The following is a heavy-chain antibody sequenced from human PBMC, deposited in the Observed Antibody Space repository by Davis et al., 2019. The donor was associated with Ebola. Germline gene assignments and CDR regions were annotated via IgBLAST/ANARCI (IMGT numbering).Heavy chain of an antibody. D-gene: IGHD1-14*01. Sequence: SETLSLTCAVYGGSFSGYYWSWXXPPPGPFLSXFGEINHSGSTNYNPSLKSRVTISVDTSKNQFSLKLSSVTAADTGVYYCASNGNRYYYYYGMDVWGQGTTVTVSS. CDR3: ASNGNRYYYYYGMDV. CDR2: INHSGST. CDR1: GGSFSGYY. V-gene: IGHV4-34*01. J-gene: IGHJ6*02.